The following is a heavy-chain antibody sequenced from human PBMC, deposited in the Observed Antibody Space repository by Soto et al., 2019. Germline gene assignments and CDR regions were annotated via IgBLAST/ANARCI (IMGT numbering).Heavy chain of an antibody. V-gene: IGHV3-23*01. CDR2: VSGAASHT. J-gene: IGHJ4*02. CDR3: ATSFRYFDN. Sequence: GGSLRLSCAGSGFTPTTTPLSWVRQPPGKGLEWVATVSGAASHTYYVDSVRGRFFISRDNSKNTVTLQMNNLTVDDTAVYYCATSFRYFDNWGQGTRVTVSS. D-gene: IGHD3-9*01. CDR1: GFTPTTTP.